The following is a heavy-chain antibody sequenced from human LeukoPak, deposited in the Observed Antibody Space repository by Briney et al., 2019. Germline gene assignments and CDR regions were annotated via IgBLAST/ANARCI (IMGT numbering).Heavy chain of an antibody. CDR1: GGSISSYY. CDR2: IYYSGST. D-gene: IGHD4-11*01. V-gene: IGHV4-59*01. Sequence: SETLSLTCTVSGGSISSYYWSWIRQPPGKGLEWIGYIYYSGSTNYNPSLKSRVTISVDTSKNQFSLKLSSVTAADTAVYYRARGYSNYPSYWGQGTLVTVSS. J-gene: IGHJ4*02. CDR3: ARGYSNYPSY.